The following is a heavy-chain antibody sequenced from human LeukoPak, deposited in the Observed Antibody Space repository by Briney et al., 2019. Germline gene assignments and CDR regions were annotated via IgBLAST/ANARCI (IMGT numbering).Heavy chain of an antibody. J-gene: IGHJ6*02. CDR3: ARARSARWGLDV. D-gene: IGHD4-23*01. CDR2: INHTGRS. V-gene: IGHV4-34*01. CDR1: GGPFSGYY. Sequence: SETLSLTCEVHGGPFSGYYWSWIRHSPGKGLEWIGEINHTGRSHYNPSVESRVTISVDTSKNQFSLRLSSVTAADTGVYFCARARSARWGLDVWGQGTTVSVSS.